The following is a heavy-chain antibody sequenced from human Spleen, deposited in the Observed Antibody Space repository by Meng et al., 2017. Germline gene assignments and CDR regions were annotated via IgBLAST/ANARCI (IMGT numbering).Heavy chain of an antibody. Sequence: GESLKISCAASGFTFSTYNMNWVRQAPGKGLEWVSSISSGSTYIYHADSVTGRFTISRDDAESSLYLQMDNLRVEDTAVYYCAHTGYTSGWFGAVNYYFDFWGQGTLVTVSS. CDR2: ISSGSTYI. J-gene: IGHJ4*02. CDR1: GFTFSTYN. CDR3: AHTGYTSGWFGAVNYYFDF. V-gene: IGHV3-21*04. D-gene: IGHD6-19*01.